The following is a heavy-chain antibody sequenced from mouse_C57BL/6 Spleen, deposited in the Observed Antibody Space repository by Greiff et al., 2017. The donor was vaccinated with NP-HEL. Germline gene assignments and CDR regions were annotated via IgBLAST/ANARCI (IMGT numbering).Heavy chain of an antibody. CDR1: GYTFTSYW. D-gene: IGHD2-5*01. J-gene: IGHJ1*03. CDR2: IAPSDSYT. Sequence: VQLKQPGAELVKPGASVKLSCKASGYTFTSYWMQWVKQRPGQGLEWIGEIAPSDSYTNYNQKFKGKATLTVDTSSSTAYMQLSSLTSEDSAVYYCARRSNHWYFDVWGTGTTVTVSS. CDR3: ARRSNHWYFDV. V-gene: IGHV1-50*01.